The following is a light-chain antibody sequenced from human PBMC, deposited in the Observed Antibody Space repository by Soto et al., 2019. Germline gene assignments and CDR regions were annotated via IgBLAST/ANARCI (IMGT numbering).Light chain of an antibody. Sequence: EVVMTQSPATLSVSPGDRATLSCRASQSVDTNVVWYQQKPGQPPRLLVHSASIRATGVPARFTGIGSGTDFTLTISGLQSDDFAIYYCQQRRAWSFTFGGGTSVLIK. CDR1: QSVDTN. J-gene: IGKJ4*01. CDR3: QQRRAWSFT. V-gene: IGKV3-15*01. CDR2: SAS.